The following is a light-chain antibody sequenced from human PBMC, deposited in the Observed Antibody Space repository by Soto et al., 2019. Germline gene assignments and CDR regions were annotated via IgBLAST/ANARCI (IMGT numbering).Light chain of an antibody. V-gene: IGKV1-5*01. J-gene: IGKJ1*01. CDR1: QIINGC. CDR3: QHYNSNPWT. Sequence: DIQMTQSPSTVSASVGDRVTITCRASQIINGCLAWYQQKPGKAPKLLIYAASNLLSGVPSRFSGSGSGTMYLLTIFSVQPDDSATYYCQHYNSNPWTFGQAPMVAVK. CDR2: AAS.